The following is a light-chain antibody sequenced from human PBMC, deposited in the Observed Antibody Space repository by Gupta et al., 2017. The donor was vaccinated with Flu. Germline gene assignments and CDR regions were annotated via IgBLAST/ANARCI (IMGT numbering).Light chain of an antibody. CDR2: DAS. CDR1: QSVSSY. V-gene: IGKV3-11*01. J-gene: IGKJ4*01. CDR3: QQRSNWPPLT. Sequence: EIVLTQSPATLSLSPGERATLSCSASQSVSSYLAWYQQNPGQAPRLLIYDASNRATGIPARSSGSGSGTDFTLTISSLEPEDFAVYYCQQRSNWPPLTFGGGTKVEIK.